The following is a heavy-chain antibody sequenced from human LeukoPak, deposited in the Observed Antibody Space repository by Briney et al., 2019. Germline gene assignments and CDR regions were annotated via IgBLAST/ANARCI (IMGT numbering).Heavy chain of an antibody. CDR2: IIPILGIA. J-gene: IGHJ4*02. V-gene: IGHV1-69*04. CDR1: GGTFSSYA. CDR3: ARRHYYDSSGFDY. D-gene: IGHD3-22*01. Sequence: SVKVSCKASGGTFSSYAISWVRQAPGQGLEWMGRIIPILGIANYAQKFQGRVTITADKSPSTAYMELSSLRSEDTAVYYCARRHYYDSSGFDYWGQGTLVTVSS.